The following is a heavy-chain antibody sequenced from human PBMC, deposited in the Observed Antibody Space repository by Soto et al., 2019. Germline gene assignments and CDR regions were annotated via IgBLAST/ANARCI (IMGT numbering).Heavy chain of an antibody. CDR3: ASLIAVAKY. CDR2: ISHGGST. D-gene: IGHD6-19*01. CDR1: SGSISSSNW. J-gene: IGHJ4*02. V-gene: IGHV4-4*02. Sequence: QVQLQESGPGLVKPSGTLALTCAVSSGSISSSNWWSWVRQPPGKGLEWIGEISHGGSTNYNPSLKSRVTIPVDKSQNQFSLKLSSVTAADTAAYYSASLIAVAKYWGQGTLVTVSS.